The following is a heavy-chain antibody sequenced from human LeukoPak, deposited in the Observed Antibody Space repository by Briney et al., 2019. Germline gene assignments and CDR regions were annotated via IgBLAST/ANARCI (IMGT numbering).Heavy chain of an antibody. CDR3: ARGSKKRYCSSTSCYPHYYYYMDV. J-gene: IGHJ6*03. CDR1: GYTFTSYY. CDR2: MNPNSGNT. Sequence: GASVKVSCKASGYTFTSYYMHWVRQATGQGLEWMGWMNPNSGNTGYAQKFQGRVTITRNTSISTAYMELSSLRSEDTAVYYCARGSKKRYCSSTSCYPHYYYYMDVWGKGTTVTVSS. V-gene: IGHV1-8*03. D-gene: IGHD2-2*01.